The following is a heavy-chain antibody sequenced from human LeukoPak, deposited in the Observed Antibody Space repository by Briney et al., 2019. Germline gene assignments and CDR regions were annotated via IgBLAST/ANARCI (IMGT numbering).Heavy chain of an antibody. V-gene: IGHV3-21*01. D-gene: IGHD3-16*01. CDR3: ARVCLTPTCPSLDY. CDR2: ITSSSSSI. CDR1: GFTFSSYS. J-gene: IGHJ4*02. Sequence: PGGSLRLSCSASGFTFSSYSMNWVRQAPGKGLEWVSSITSSSSSIFYADSVKGRFTISRDNAKNSLYLQMTSLTAEDTAVYYCARVCLTPTCPSLDYWGQGTLVTVSS.